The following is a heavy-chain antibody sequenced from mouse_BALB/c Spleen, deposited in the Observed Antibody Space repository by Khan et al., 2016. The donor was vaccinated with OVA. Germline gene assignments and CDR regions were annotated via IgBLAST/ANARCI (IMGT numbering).Heavy chain of an antibody. J-gene: IGHJ1*01. CDR1: GFTFSSYA. D-gene: IGHD1-1*01. V-gene: IGHV5-9-3*01. CDR3: ARPPITTVVATSYWFFDV. CDR2: IGSGGNYT. Sequence: DVQLVESGGGLVKPGGSLRLSCAASGFTFSSYAMSWVRQTPEKRLEWVATIGSGGNYTYYPDSVKGRFTISRDNAKNTLYLQLSSLRVEDTAMYYCARPPITTVVATSYWFFDVWGAGTTVTVSS.